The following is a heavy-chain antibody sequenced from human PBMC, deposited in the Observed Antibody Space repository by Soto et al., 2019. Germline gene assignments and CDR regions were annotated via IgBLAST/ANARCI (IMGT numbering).Heavy chain of an antibody. J-gene: IGHJ4*02. D-gene: IGHD3-10*01. CDR3: ARTGAVGESYY. CDR2: IYSGGST. V-gene: IGHV3-53*02. Sequence: EVQLVETGGGLIQPGGSLRLSGAASGLTVSSNYMTWVPQAPGKGLEWVSVIYSGGSTYYADSVKGRFTISRDNAKNTLYLQMNSLRAEDTAVYYCARTGAVGESYYWGQGTLVTVSS. CDR1: GLTVSSNY.